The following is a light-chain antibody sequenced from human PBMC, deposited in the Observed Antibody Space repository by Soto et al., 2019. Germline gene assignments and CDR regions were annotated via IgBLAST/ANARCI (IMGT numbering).Light chain of an antibody. CDR3: QQYGSTPLT. Sequence: EIVLKQSPDTLSVSPGERATLSCRASQSVRSNYLAWYQQKPGQAPRFLIYDASSRATGIPDRFSGSGSGTDFTLTISRLEPEDFAVYYCQQYGSTPLTFGGGTKVDIK. V-gene: IGKV3-20*01. J-gene: IGKJ4*01. CDR1: QSVRSNY. CDR2: DAS.